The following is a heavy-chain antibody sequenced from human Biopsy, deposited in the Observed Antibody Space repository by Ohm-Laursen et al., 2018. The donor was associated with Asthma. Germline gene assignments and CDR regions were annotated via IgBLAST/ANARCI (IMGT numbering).Heavy chain of an antibody. CDR3: AKDRFDGSVTSSYYYYGIDV. J-gene: IGHJ6*02. CDR2: ISYDGREK. CDR1: GFSFNSYG. D-gene: IGHD3-10*01. Sequence: SLRLSCTASGFSFNSYGMYWVRQTPGKGPEWVALISYDGREKAYLDSVKGRFTISRDNFKRTLHLQMSSLRPEDSATYYCAKDRFDGSVTSSYYYYGIDVWGQGTTVTVSS. V-gene: IGHV3-30*18.